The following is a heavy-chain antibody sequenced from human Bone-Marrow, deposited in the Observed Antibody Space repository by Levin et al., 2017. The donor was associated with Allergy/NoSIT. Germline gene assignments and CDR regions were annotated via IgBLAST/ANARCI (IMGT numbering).Heavy chain of an antibody. CDR1: GFTFSSYA. J-gene: IGHJ4*02. CDR3: AHGPPFDY. D-gene: IGHD4-17*01. V-gene: IGHV3-30-3*01. CDR2: ISYDGSNK. Sequence: PGGSLRLSCAASGFTFSSYAMHWVRQAPGKGLEWVAVISYDGSNKYYADSVKGRFTISRDNSKNTLYLQMNSLRAEDTAVYYCAHGPPFDYWGQGTLVTVSS.